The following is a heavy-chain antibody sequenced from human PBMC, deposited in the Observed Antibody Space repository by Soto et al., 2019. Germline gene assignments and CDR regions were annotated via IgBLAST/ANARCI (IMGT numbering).Heavy chain of an antibody. CDR3: ARSIRGPRKFNGMDV. J-gene: IGHJ6*02. V-gene: IGHV2-70*13. D-gene: IGHD1-20*01. Sequence: GPTLVNPTETLTLTCTFSGFSITSPGMSVSWIRQPPGRALEWLALIERDDDDKYYSTSLKTRLTISKDTRKNQVVLTMANMDPADTATYYCARSIRGPRKFNGMDVWGQGTTVTVSS. CDR2: IERDDDDK. CDR1: GFSITSPGMS.